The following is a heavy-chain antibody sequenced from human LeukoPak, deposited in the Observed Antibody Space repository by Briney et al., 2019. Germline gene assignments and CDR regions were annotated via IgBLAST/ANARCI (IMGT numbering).Heavy chain of an antibody. CDR1: GDILTSYG. D-gene: IGHD3-10*01. Sequence: EASVKVSSKTSGDILTSYGISWVRQAPGQGLEWMGGIIATLGTTNYAQKFQGRVTMTRDTSISTAYMELSRLRSDDTAVYYCARDRLLWFGEFSPYYYYCYMDVWGKGTTVTISS. V-gene: IGHV1-18*01. CDR2: IIATLGTT. CDR3: ARDRLLWFGEFSPYYYYCYMDV. J-gene: IGHJ6*03.